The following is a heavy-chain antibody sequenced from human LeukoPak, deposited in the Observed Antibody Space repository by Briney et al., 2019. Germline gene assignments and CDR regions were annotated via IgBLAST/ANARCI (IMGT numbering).Heavy chain of an antibody. D-gene: IGHD3-10*01. Sequence: GGSLRPSCAASGFTFSSYGVHWVRQAPGKGLEWVSAISVGGGGTYYADSVKGRFTISRDTSKNTLYLQMNSLRVEDAAVYYCAIGAGSSAFDIWGQGTMVTVSS. CDR2: ISVGGGGT. V-gene: IGHV3-23*01. CDR3: AIGAGSSAFDI. CDR1: GFTFSSYG. J-gene: IGHJ3*02.